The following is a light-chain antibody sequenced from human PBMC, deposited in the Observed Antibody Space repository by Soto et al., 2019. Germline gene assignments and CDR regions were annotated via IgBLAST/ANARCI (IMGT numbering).Light chain of an antibody. CDR2: DVS. J-gene: IGLJ1*01. V-gene: IGLV2-14*01. Sequence: QSALTQPASVSGSPGQSITISCTGNSSDVGGYNYVSWYQQHPGKAPKLMIYDVSNRPSGVSNRFSGSKSGNTASLTISGLQAEDEADYYCSSYTSSSTLLNVFGTGTKLTVL. CDR3: SSYTSSSTLLNV. CDR1: SSDVGGYNY.